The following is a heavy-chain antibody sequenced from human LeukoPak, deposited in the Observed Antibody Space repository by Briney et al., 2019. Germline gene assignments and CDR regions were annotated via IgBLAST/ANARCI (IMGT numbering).Heavy chain of an antibody. V-gene: IGHV3-21*01. CDR3: ARDGEYSYGWGRYYYYGMDV. CDR2: ISSSSSYI. J-gene: IGHJ6*02. Sequence: GGSLRLSCAASGFTFSSYSMNWVRQAPGKGLEWVSSISSSSSYIYYADSVKGRFTISRDNAKNSLYLQMNSLRAEDTAAYYCARDGEYSYGWGRYYYYGMDVWGQGTTVTVSS. CDR1: GFTFSSYS. D-gene: IGHD5-18*01.